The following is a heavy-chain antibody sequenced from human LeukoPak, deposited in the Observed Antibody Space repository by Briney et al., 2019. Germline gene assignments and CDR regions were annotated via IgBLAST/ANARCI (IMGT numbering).Heavy chain of an antibody. CDR2: INPNSGGT. V-gene: IGHV1-2*02. D-gene: IGHD6-19*01. J-gene: IGHJ4*02. CDR3: ARAAAIAVAGMDY. Sequence: ASVKVSCKASGYTFTGYYMHWVQQAPGQGLEWMGWINPNSGGTNYAQKFQGRVTMTRDTSISTAYMELSRLRSDDTAVYYCARAAAIAVAGMDYWGQGTLVTVSS. CDR1: GYTFTGYY.